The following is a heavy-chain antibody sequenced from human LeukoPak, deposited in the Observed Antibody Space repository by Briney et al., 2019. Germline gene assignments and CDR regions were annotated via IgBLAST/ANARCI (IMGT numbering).Heavy chain of an antibody. D-gene: IGHD3-10*02. Sequence: PGGSLRLSCAASGFTFSSYSMNWVRQAPGKGLEWVSSISSSSSYIYYADSVKGRFTISKDNAKNSLYLQMNSLRAEDTAVYYCAELGITMIGGVWGKGTTVTVSS. CDR1: GFTFSSYS. CDR3: AELGITMIGGV. V-gene: IGHV3-21*01. J-gene: IGHJ6*04. CDR2: ISSSSSYI.